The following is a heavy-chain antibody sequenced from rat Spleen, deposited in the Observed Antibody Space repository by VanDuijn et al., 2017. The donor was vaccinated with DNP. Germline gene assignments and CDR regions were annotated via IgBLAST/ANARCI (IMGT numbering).Heavy chain of an antibody. CDR2: ILFDGSRT. D-gene: IGHD1-4*01. CDR1: GFTFSDYY. V-gene: IGHV5-7*01. CDR3: ARHVLPLRVWDY. Sequence: EVQLVESGGGVVQPGRSLKLSCAASGFTFSDYYMAWVRQAPTKGLEWVTAILFDGSRTYYRDSVKGRFTISRDNAKRTQYLQMDSLRSEDTATYYCARHVLPLRVWDYWGQGVMVTVSS. J-gene: IGHJ2*01.